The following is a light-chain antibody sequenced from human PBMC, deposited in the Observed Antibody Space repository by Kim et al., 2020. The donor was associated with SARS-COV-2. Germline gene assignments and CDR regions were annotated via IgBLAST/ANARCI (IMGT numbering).Light chain of an antibody. V-gene: IGLV1-47*01. CDR2: RNK. CDR3: AAWDDSLSGWV. J-gene: IGLJ3*02. Sequence: GQRVNISCSGSSSNIGSNYVYWYQQLPGTAPKLLIYRNKQRPSGVPDRFAGSKSGTSASLAISGLRSEDEADYYCAAWDDSLSGWVFGGGTKLTVL. CDR1: SSNIGSNY.